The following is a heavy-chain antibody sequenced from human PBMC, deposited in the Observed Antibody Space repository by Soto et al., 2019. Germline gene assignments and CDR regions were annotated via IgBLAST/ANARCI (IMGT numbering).Heavy chain of an antibody. CDR2: IYYSGST. CDR3: ARGFLAVMDDNWFDP. V-gene: IGHV4-31*03. J-gene: IGHJ5*02. Sequence: QVQLQESGPGLLKPSQTLSLTCTVSGGSISSGGYYWSWIRQHPGKGLEWIGYIYYSGSTYYNPSLKSRVTISVDTSKNQFSLKLSSVTAADTAVYYCARGFLAVMDDNWFDPWGQGTLVTVSS. D-gene: IGHD3-3*01. CDR1: GGSISSGGYY.